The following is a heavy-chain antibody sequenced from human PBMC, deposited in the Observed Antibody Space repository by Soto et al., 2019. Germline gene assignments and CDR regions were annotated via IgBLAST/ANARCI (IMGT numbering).Heavy chain of an antibody. CDR2: INPDGSNQ. CDR1: GFTLSHSW. Sequence: ESGGGLVQPGGSLRLSCAASGFTLSHSWMNWVRRTPGKGLEWVANINPDGSNQYYVDSMKGRFTISKDNAKNSLYLQMDSLRGEDTAIYHCTRVATGGTPDNWGQGTLVTVSS. J-gene: IGHJ4*02. V-gene: IGHV3-7*01. D-gene: IGHD3-16*01. CDR3: TRVATGGTPDN.